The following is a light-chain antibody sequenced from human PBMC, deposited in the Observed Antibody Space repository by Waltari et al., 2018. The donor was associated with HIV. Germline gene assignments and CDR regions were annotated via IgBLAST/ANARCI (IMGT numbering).Light chain of an antibody. J-gene: IGKJ2*01. CDR2: AAS. CDR3: LQDYNYPYT. V-gene: IGKV1-6*01. Sequence: AIQMTQSPSSLSASVGDRVTITCRASQGIRNDLGWYQQKPGKAPKLLIYAASSLQGGVPSRFSGSGSGTDFTLTISSLQPEDFASYYCLQDYNYPYTFGQATKLEIK. CDR1: QGIRND.